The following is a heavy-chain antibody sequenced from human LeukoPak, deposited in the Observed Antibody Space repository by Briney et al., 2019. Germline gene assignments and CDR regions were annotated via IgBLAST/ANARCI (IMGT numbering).Heavy chain of an antibody. CDR1: GGSISSGSYY. CDR2: IYTSGST. CDR3: ARDSRYYEGWFDP. J-gene: IGHJ5*02. Sequence: PSQTLSLTCTVSGGSISSGSYYWSWIRQPAGKGLEWIVRIYTSGSTNYNPSLKSRVTISVDTSKNQFSLKLSSVTAADTAVYYCARDSRYYEGWFDPWGQGTLVTVSS. D-gene: IGHD3-22*01. V-gene: IGHV4-61*02.